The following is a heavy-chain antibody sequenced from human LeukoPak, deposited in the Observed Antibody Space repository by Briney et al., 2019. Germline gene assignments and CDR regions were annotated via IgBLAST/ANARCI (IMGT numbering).Heavy chain of an antibody. Sequence: PGGSLRLSCAASAFTFSSSEMNWVRQAPGKGLEWVGRIKSKTDGGTTDYAAPVKGRFTISRDDSKNTLYLQMNSLKTEDTAVYYCTTDPSITMIVVEWGQGTMVTVSS. CDR3: TTDPSITMIVVE. CDR1: AFTFSSSE. V-gene: IGHV3-15*01. CDR2: IKSKTDGGTT. J-gene: IGHJ3*01. D-gene: IGHD3-22*01.